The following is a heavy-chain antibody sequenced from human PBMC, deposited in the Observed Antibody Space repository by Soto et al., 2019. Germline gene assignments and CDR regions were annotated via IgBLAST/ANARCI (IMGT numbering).Heavy chain of an antibody. CDR1: GFTFSSYA. CDR3: AKDSIVVVVAATRPLGY. D-gene: IGHD2-15*01. Sequence: PGVSLRLSCAASGFTFSSYAMSWVRQAPGKGLEWVSAISGSGGSTYYADSVKGRFTISRDNSKNTLYLQMNSLRAEDTAVYYCAKDSIVVVVAATRPLGYWAQGTLVNVSS. J-gene: IGHJ4*02. V-gene: IGHV3-23*01. CDR2: ISGSGGST.